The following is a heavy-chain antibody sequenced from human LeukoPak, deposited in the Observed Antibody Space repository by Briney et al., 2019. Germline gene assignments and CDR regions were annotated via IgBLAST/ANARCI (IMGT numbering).Heavy chain of an antibody. D-gene: IGHD3-22*01. CDR1: GGTFSSYA. CDR3: ASSQGGAYYYDSSAHY. CDR2: IIPIFGTA. Sequence: SVKVSCKAPGGTFSSYAISWVRQAPGQGPEWMGRIIPIFGTANYAQKLQGRVTITTDESTSTAYMELSSLRSEDTAVYYCASSQGGAYYYDSSAHYWGQGTLVTVSS. J-gene: IGHJ4*02. V-gene: IGHV1-69*05.